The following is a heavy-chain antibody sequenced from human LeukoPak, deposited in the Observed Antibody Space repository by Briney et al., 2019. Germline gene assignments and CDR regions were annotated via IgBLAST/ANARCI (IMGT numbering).Heavy chain of an antibody. CDR2: ISYDGSNK. Sequence: GRSLRLSCAASGFTFSSYAMHWVRQAPGKGLEWVAVISYDGSNKYYADSVKGRFTISRDNSKNTLYLQMNSLRAEDTAVYYCARFAVGDILTSRGYYYGMDVWGQGTTVTVSS. J-gene: IGHJ6*02. V-gene: IGHV3-30-3*01. CDR3: ARFAVGDILTSRGYYYGMDV. D-gene: IGHD3-9*01. CDR1: GFTFSSYA.